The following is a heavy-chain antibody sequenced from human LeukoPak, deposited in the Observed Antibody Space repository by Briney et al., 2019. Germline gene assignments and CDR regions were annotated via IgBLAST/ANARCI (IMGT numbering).Heavy chain of an antibody. V-gene: IGHV3-72*01. Sequence: PGGSLRLSCTTSGFNFRAYWMDWVRQAPGKGLEWVGRIRNKANNYTTEYAASVKGRFTISRDDSKNSLFLQMNSLETEDTAVYYCAREWSPFDIWGQGTMVTVSS. CDR1: GFNFRAYW. J-gene: IGHJ3*02. CDR3: AREWSPFDI. D-gene: IGHD3-3*01. CDR2: IRNKANNYTT.